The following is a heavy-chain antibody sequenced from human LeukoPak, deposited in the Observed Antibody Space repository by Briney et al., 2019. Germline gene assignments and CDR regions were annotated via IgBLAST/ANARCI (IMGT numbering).Heavy chain of an antibody. D-gene: IGHD3-16*02. CDR2: INHSGST. CDR1: GGTFSSYY. Sequence: SETLSLICTVSGGTFSSYYWSWIRQPPGKGLEWIGEINHSGSTNYNPPLKSRVTISVDTSNHQFSLKLSSVTAADTAVYYCVRTFYDYVWGSYRPSFDYWGQGTLVTVSS. V-gene: IGHV4-34*01. J-gene: IGHJ4*02. CDR3: VRTFYDYVWGSYRPSFDY.